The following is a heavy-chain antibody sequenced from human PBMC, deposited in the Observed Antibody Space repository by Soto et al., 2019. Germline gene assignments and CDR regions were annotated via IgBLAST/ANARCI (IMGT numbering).Heavy chain of an antibody. Sequence: QVQLVESGGGVVQPGRSLRLSCAASGFTFSSHGMHWVRQAPGKGLEWVAAISYDGSNEYYVDSVKGRFTISRDNSKNAVFLQMYSLRPEDTALYYCAKSPILVLVPASIDYWGHGTLVTVSS. V-gene: IGHV3-30*18. CDR3: AKSPILVLVPASIDY. CDR1: GFTFSSHG. J-gene: IGHJ4*01. D-gene: IGHD2-2*01. CDR2: ISYDGSNE.